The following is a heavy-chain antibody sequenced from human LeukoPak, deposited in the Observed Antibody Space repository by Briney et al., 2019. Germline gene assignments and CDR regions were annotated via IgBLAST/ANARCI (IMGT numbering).Heavy chain of an antibody. CDR1: GFTFSSYA. Sequence: GGSLIPSCAASGFTFSSYAMSWVRQAAGKGLELVSAISGSGGSTYYADSVKGRFTISSDNAKNSLYLQMNSLGAEDTAVYYCARNYSGSGSYGSRLDYFDYWGQGTLVTVSS. CDR3: ARNYSGSGSYGSRLDYFDY. D-gene: IGHD3-10*01. CDR2: ISGSGGST. J-gene: IGHJ4*02. V-gene: IGHV3-23*01.